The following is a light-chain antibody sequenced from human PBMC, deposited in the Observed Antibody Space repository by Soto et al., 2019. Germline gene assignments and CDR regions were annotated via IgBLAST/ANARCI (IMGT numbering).Light chain of an antibody. CDR2: DAS. CDR1: QSISDW. V-gene: IGKV1-5*01. CDR3: QQLRMYPST. J-gene: IGKJ4*01. Sequence: IQMTQSPSPLSASVGDRVTITCLASQSISDWLAWFQLKPGKAPKLLIYDASSLESGVPSRFSGSGSGTEFTLTISSLQPDDVATYYRQQLRMYPSTLGGGTKVDIK.